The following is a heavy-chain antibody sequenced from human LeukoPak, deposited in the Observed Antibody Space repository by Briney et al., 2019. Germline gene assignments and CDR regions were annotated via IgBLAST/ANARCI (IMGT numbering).Heavy chain of an antibody. CDR1: GGSISSGSYY. Sequence: SETLSLTCTVSGGSISSGSYYWSWIRQPPGKGLEWIGYIYYSGSTNYNPSLKSRVTISVDTSKNQFSLKLSSVTAADTAVYYCARLTPRAYYYMDVWGKGTTVTVSS. D-gene: IGHD2-15*01. J-gene: IGHJ6*03. CDR2: IYYSGST. CDR3: ARLTPRAYYYMDV. V-gene: IGHV4-61*01.